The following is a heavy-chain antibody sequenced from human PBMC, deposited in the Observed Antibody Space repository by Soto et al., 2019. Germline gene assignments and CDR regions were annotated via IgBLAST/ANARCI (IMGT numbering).Heavy chain of an antibody. Sequence: ASVKVSCKASGYTFTSYGISWVRQAPGQGLEWMGWISAYNGNTNYAQKLQGRVTMTADESTSTAYMELSSLRSEDTAVYYCARDGYYDSSGYYNWFDPWGQGTLVTVSS. CDR3: ARDGYYDSSGYYNWFDP. V-gene: IGHV1-18*01. D-gene: IGHD3-22*01. CDR1: GYTFTSYG. J-gene: IGHJ5*02. CDR2: ISAYNGNT.